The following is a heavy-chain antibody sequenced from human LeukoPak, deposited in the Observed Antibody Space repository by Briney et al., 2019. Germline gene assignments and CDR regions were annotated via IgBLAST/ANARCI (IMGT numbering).Heavy chain of an antibody. Sequence: PSETLSLTGAVYGGSFSGYYWSWIRQPPGKGLEWIGEINHSGSTNYNPSLKSRVTISVDTSKNQFSLKLSSVTAADTAVYYCARVPRGYWGQGTLVTVSS. CDR2: INHSGST. CDR1: GGSFSGYY. V-gene: IGHV4-34*01. CDR3: ARVPRGY. D-gene: IGHD3-10*01. J-gene: IGHJ4*02.